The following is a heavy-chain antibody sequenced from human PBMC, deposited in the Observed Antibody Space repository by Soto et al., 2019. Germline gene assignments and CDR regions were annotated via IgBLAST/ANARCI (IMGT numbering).Heavy chain of an antibody. CDR1: GGTFSSYA. V-gene: IGHV1-69*01. CDR2: IIPIFGTA. J-gene: IGHJ3*02. CDR3: ARDPCSTSCYTDAFDI. Sequence: QVQLVQSGAEVKKPGSSVKVSRKASGGTFSSYAISWVRQAPGQGLEWMGGIIPIFGTANYAQKFQGRVTITADESTSTAYMELSSLRSEDTAVYYCARDPCSTSCYTDAFDIWGQGTMVTVSS. D-gene: IGHD2-2*02.